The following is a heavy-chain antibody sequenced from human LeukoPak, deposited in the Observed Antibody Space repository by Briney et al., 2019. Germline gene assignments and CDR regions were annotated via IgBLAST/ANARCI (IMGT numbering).Heavy chain of an antibody. J-gene: IGHJ4*02. V-gene: IGHV4-59*12. Sequence: SETLSLTCTVSGGSISSYYWSWIRQPPGKGLEWIAYISDIGSTNYNPSLKSRVTISLDTSKNQFSLKLSSVTAADTAVYYCARGFNYYDSSGLDYWGQGTLVTVSS. CDR1: GGSISSYY. CDR3: ARGFNYYDSSGLDY. CDR2: ISDIGST. D-gene: IGHD3-22*01.